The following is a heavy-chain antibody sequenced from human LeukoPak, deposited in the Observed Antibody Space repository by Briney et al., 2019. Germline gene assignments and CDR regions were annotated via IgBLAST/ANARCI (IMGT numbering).Heavy chain of an antibody. Sequence: TGGSLRLSCAASGFTFSDYYMSWIRQAPGKGLEWVSYISSSGSTIYYADSVKGRFTISRDNSKNTLYLQMNSLRTEDSAVYYCAKVTLVRGFWGQGTLVTVSS. D-gene: IGHD3-10*01. CDR3: AKVTLVRGF. V-gene: IGHV3-11*04. CDR1: GFTFSDYY. CDR2: ISSSGSTI. J-gene: IGHJ4*02.